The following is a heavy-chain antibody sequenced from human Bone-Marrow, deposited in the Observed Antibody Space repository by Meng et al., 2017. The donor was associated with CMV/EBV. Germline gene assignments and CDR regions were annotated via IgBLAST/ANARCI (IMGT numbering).Heavy chain of an antibody. V-gene: IGHV4-39*02. J-gene: IGHJ5*02. CDR3: ARDLPAAEIHWFDP. CDR2: ICYRGTA. Sequence: SGHSGNSDHYGWGWLRQAPGKGLEWIGNICYRGTASYSPSLNGRVTMSLDTSNNRFSLTVTSVTAADTAVYYCARDLPAAEIHWFDPWGQGSLVTVSS. CDR1: GHSGNSDHYG. D-gene: IGHD6-13*01.